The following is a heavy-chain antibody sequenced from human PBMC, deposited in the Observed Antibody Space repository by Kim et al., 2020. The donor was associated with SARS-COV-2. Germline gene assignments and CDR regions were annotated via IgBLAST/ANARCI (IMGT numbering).Heavy chain of an antibody. CDR2: GSG. CDR3: ARGRVGIGY. Sequence: GSGNYNPSLQSRVTISVDASKNQFSLSLTSLTAADTAVYYCARGRVGIGYWGQGTLVTVSS. D-gene: IGHD1-26*01. V-gene: IGHV4-39*07. J-gene: IGHJ4*02.